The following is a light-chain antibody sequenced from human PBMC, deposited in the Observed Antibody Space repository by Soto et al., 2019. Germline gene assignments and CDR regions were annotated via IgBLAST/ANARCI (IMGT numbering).Light chain of an antibody. CDR3: QQYNSYPVT. Sequence: DIQITQSRASLSASVGDRATITCSASQSISSWLAWYQQKPGKAPKLLIYKASSVESGVPSRFSGSGSGTETTLIISLVLPDDSLSYYWQQYNSYPVTFGGGTKVDIK. CDR1: QSISSW. J-gene: IGKJ4*01. V-gene: IGKV1-5*03. CDR2: KAS.